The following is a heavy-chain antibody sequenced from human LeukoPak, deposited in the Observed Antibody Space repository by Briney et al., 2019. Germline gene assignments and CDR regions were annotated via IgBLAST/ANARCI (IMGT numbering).Heavy chain of an antibody. CDR1: GGSFSGYY. CDR3: ARPPYSNYGWYFDY. CDR2: INHSGST. V-gene: IGHV4-34*01. J-gene: IGHJ4*02. D-gene: IGHD4-11*01. Sequence: SEGLSLTCAVYGGSFSGYYWSWIRQPPGKGLKWIGEINHSGSTNYNPSLKSRVTISVDTSKNQFSLKLSSVTAADTAVYYCARPPYSNYGWYFDYWGQGTLVTVSS.